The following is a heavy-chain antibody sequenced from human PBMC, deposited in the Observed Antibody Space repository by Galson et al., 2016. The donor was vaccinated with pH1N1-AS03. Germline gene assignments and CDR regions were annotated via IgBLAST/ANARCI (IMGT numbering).Heavy chain of an antibody. J-gene: IGHJ4*02. D-gene: IGHD3-22*01. Sequence: SVKVSCKVSGATVIELSMHWVRQAPGQGLEWMGGIIPIFGTANYAQKFQGRVTITADESTSTAYMELSSLRSEDTAVYYCARDRQDYYDSRGYSRQFGQYDYWGQGTLVTVSS. CDR3: ARDRQDYYDSRGYSRQFGQYDY. V-gene: IGHV1-69*13. CDR1: GATVIELS. CDR2: IIPIFGTA.